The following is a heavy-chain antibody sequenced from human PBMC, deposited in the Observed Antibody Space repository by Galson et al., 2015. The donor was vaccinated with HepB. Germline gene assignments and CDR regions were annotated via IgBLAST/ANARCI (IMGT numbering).Heavy chain of an antibody. D-gene: IGHD5-18*01. CDR1: GFTFTTYW. CDR2: IKEDGSEK. J-gene: IGHJ4*02. CDR3: AKAVVRYSYGTDFDY. Sequence: SLRLSCAASGFTFTTYWMTWVRQAPGKGLEWVANIKEDGSEKYYVDSVKGRFTISRDNAKNSLYLQMNSLRAEDTAVYYCAKAVVRYSYGTDFDYWGQGALVTVSS. V-gene: IGHV3-7*03.